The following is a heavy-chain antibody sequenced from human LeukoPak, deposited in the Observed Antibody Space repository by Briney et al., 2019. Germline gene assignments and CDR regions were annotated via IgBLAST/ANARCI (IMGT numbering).Heavy chain of an antibody. V-gene: IGHV3-53*01. D-gene: IGHD3-22*01. CDR1: GFTVSSSY. CDR3: ARATYYYDSSGYYVFYFDN. Sequence: GGSLRLSCAASGFTVSSSYISWVRQAPGKGLEWVSVIYSGGSTYYADSVKGRFTISRDNSKNTLYLQMNSLRAEDTAVYYCARATYYYDSSGYYVFYFDNWGQGTLVTVSS. J-gene: IGHJ4*02. CDR2: IYSGGST.